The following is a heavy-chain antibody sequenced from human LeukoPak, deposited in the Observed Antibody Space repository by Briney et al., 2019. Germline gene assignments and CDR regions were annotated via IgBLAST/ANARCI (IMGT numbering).Heavy chain of an antibody. Sequence: SETLSLTCTVSGGSVSSYYWSWIRQPPGKGLEWIGYIYTSGSTNYNPSLKSRVTISVDTSKNQFSLKLSSVTAADTAVYYCARHAGSEFDYWGQGTLVTVSS. CDR3: ARHAGSEFDY. CDR2: IYTSGST. D-gene: IGHD6-13*01. CDR1: GGSVSSYY. J-gene: IGHJ4*02. V-gene: IGHV4-4*09.